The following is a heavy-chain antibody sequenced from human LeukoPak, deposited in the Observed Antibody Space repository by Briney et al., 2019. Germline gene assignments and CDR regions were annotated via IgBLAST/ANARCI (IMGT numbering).Heavy chain of an antibody. CDR2: IDPSDSYT. CDR3: ARHLDSHCSGGSCYDWFDP. V-gene: IGHV5-10-1*01. CDR1: GYSFTSYW. Sequence: GESLKISCKGSGYSFTSYWISWVRQMPGKGLEWMGRIDPSDSYTNYSPSFQGHATISADKSISTAYLQWSSLKASDTAMYYCARHLDSHCSGGSCYDWFDPWGQGTLVTVSS. J-gene: IGHJ5*02. D-gene: IGHD2-15*01.